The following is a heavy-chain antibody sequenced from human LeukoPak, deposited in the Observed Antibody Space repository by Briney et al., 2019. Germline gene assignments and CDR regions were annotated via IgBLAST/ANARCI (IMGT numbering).Heavy chain of an antibody. CDR3: AKNFSMMVF. D-gene: IGHD3/OR15-3a*01. J-gene: IGHJ4*02. CDR1: GFVFREND. V-gene: IGHV3-23*01. CDR2: IRGYDGYT. Sequence: GGSLRLSCAASGFVFRENDMNWVRQAPGKGLEWVSGIRGYDGYTDYADSVKGRFTISRDNSRDTLFLEMNNLRIEDTAIYYCAKNFSMMVFWGPGTQVTVSS.